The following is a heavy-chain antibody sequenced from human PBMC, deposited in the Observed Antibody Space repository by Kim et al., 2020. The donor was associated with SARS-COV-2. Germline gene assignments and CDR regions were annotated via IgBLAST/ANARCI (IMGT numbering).Heavy chain of an antibody. CDR3: ARGRYDFWSGYYWDY. CDR2: IYYSGST. CDR1: GGSISSYY. J-gene: IGHJ4*02. D-gene: IGHD3-3*01. V-gene: IGHV4-59*13. Sequence: SETLSLTCTVSGGSISSYYWSWIRQPPGKGLEWIGYIYYSGSTNYNPSLKSRVTISVDTSKNQFSLKLSSVTAADTAVYYCARGRYDFWSGYYWDYWGQGTLVTVSS.